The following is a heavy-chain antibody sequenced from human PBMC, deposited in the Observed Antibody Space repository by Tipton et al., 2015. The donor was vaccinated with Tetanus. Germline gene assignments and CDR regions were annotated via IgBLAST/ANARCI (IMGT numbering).Heavy chain of an antibody. J-gene: IGHJ5*02. Sequence: SLRLSCSVSGASINAGGYLWTWVRQHPGKGLEWVANIKHDGSTKSYVDSVKGRFTISRDNGNNSLCLQMNNLRAEDTAVYYCARVSDGGYSPWGQGTLVTVSS. CDR2: IKHDGSTK. CDR1: GASINAGGYL. V-gene: IGHV3-7*03. CDR3: ARVSDGGYSP. D-gene: IGHD1-26*01.